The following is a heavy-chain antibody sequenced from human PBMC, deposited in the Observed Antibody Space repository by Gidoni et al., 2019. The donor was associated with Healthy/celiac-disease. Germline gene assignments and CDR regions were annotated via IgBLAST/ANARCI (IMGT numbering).Heavy chain of an antibody. J-gene: IGHJ3*02. V-gene: IGHV4-39*01. CDR3: ARQGGAHIVVVTAIRAFDI. CDR2: ST. Sequence: STYYNPSLKSRVTISVDTSKNQFSLKLSSVTAADTAVYYCARQGGAHIVVVTAIRAFDIWGQGTMVTVSS. D-gene: IGHD2-21*02.